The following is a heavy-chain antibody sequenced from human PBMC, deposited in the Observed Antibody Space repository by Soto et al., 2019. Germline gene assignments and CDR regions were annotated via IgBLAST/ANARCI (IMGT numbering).Heavy chain of an antibody. V-gene: IGHV3-23*01. Sequence: PGGSLRLSCAASGFTFSNYAMSWVRQAPGKGLEWVSGIGSSGSNTYYADSVKGRFTISRDNSKNTLFLQMNSLRAEDTAEYYCAREPGRGSGSYYNPYYYYGMDVWGQGTTVTVSS. CDR3: AREPGRGSGSYYNPYYYYGMDV. D-gene: IGHD3-10*01. CDR2: IGSSGSNT. J-gene: IGHJ6*02. CDR1: GFTFSNYA.